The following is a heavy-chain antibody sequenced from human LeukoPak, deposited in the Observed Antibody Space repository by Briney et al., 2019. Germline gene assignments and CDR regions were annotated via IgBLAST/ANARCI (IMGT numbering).Heavy chain of an antibody. Sequence: SETLSLTCAVSGGSISSGGYSWSWIRQPPGKGLEWIGYIYYSGSTYYNPSLKSRVTISVDTSKNQFSLKLSSVTAADTAVYYCARGDDFWSGPPDYWGQGTLVTVSS. CDR1: GGSISSGGYS. CDR3: ARGDDFWSGPPDY. J-gene: IGHJ4*02. D-gene: IGHD3-3*01. CDR2: IYYSGST. V-gene: IGHV4-30-4*07.